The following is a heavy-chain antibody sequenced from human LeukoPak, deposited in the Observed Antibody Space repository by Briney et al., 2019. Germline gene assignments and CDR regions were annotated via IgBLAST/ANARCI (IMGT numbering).Heavy chain of an antibody. V-gene: IGHV3-11*01. CDR3: ARNLYSSSWTMGWYSFDY. CDR2: ISSSGSTI. J-gene: IGHJ4*02. CDR1: GFTFSDYY. Sequence: GGSLRLSCAASGFTFSDYYMSWIRQAPGKGLEWVSYISSSGSTIYYADSVKGRFTISRDNAKNSLYLQMNSLRAEDTAVYYCARNLYSSSWTMGWYSFDYWGQGTLVTVSS. D-gene: IGHD6-13*01.